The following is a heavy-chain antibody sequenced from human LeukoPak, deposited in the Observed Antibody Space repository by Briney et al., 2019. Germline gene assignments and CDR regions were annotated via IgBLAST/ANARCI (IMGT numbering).Heavy chain of an antibody. Sequence: SETLSLTCAVYGGSFSGYYWSWIRQPPGKGLEWIGEINHSGSTNYNPSLKSRVTISVDTSKNQFSLKLSSVTAADTAVYYCARTRGQWRPYFDYWGQGTLVTVSS. CDR2: INHSGST. J-gene: IGHJ4*02. CDR3: ARTRGQWRPYFDY. CDR1: GGSFSGYY. D-gene: IGHD6-19*01. V-gene: IGHV4-34*01.